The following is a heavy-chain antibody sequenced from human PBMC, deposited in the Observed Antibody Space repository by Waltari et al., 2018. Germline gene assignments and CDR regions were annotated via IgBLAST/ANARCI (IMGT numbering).Heavy chain of an antibody. D-gene: IGHD6-19*01. J-gene: IGHJ4*02. CDR2: IYYSGRT. CDR1: GGSISSSSYY. Sequence: QLQLQESGPGLVKPSETLSLTCTVSGGSISSSSYYWGWSRQPPGKGLEWIGSIYYSGRTYYNPSLKSRVTISVDTSKNQFSLKLSSVTAADTAVYYCARGPRGAVADYWGQGTLVTVSS. CDR3: ARGPRGAVADY. V-gene: IGHV4-39*07.